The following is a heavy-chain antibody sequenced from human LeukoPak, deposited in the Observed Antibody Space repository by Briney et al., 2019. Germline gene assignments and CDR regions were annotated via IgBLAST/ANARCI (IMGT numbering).Heavy chain of an antibody. J-gene: IGHJ6*02. CDR2: IVVGSGNT. D-gene: IGHD6-19*01. CDR1: GFTFTSSA. CDR3: AAAARQYSSGWYRYYYYGMDV. Sequence: ASVKVSCKASGFTFTSSAMQWVRQARGQRLEWIGWIVVGSGNTNYAQKFQERVTITRDMSTSTAYMELSSLRSEDTAVYYCAAAARQYSSGWYRYYYYGMDVWGQGTTVTVSS. V-gene: IGHV1-58*02.